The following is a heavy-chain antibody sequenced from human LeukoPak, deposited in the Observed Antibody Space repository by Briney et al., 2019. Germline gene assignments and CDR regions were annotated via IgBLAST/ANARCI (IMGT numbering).Heavy chain of an antibody. V-gene: IGHV3-53*01. CDR2: IYSGGST. Sequence: GGSLRLSCAASGFTVSSNYMSWVRQAPGKGLEWVSVIYSGGSTYYAGSVKGRFTISRDNSKNTLYLQMNSLRAEDTAVYYCAREFEGSYFDYWGQGTLVTVSS. D-gene: IGHD1-26*01. CDR3: AREFEGSYFDY. CDR1: GFTVSSNY. J-gene: IGHJ4*02.